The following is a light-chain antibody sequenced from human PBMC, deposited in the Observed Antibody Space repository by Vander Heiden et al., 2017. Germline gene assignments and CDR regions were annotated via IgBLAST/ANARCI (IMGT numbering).Light chain of an antibody. J-gene: IGLJ2*01. CDR1: TSTIGACYD. V-gene: IGLV1-40*01. Sequence: QSVLTQPPSVSGAPGQRVTLSCTGSTSTIGACYDVHWYQQLPGTAPKLLIYDNINRPSGVPDRFSGSKSGTSASLAITGLQAEDEADYYCQSYDSSLGGHVVFGGGTKLTVL. CDR3: QSYDSSLGGHVV. CDR2: DNI.